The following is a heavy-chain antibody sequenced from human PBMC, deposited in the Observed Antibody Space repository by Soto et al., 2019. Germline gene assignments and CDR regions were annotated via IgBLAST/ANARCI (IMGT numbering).Heavy chain of an antibody. CDR2: ISAYNGNT. D-gene: IGHD3-10*01. CDR3: ARHLSARDDFAL. Sequence: GASVKVSCKASGYTFTSYGISWVRQAPGQGLEWMGWISAYNGNTNYAQKLQGRVTMTTDTSTSTAYLQWRSLKASDTAIYYCARHLSARDDFALWGRGTLVTVSS. CDR1: GYTFTSYG. V-gene: IGHV1-18*01. J-gene: IGHJ2*01.